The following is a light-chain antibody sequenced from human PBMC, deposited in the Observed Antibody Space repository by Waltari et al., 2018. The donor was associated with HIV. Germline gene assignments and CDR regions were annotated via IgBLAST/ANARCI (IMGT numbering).Light chain of an antibody. CDR3: ETWDSDIRV. CDR2: VEGSGSF. V-gene: IGLV4-60*03. J-gene: IGLJ2*01. Sequence: QPVLTQSSSASASLESSVKLTCTLSSGHSSYIIAWHQQQPGKAPRYLMKVEGSGSFNKGSGVPDRFSGSSSGADRYLTISNLQSEDEADYYCETWDSDIRVFGGGTMLTVL. CDR1: SGHSSYI.